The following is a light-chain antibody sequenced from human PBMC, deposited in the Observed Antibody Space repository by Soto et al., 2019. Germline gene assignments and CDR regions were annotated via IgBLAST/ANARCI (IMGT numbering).Light chain of an antibody. Sequence: DLPLTPSPSSLSASLGARFTITCQASQDITNYISWYQQKPGKAPKFLIYAASSLQSGVPSRFSGSGSGTDFTLTISSLQPEDFATYYCQQSYSTPLTFGGGTKVDIK. CDR3: QQSYSTPLT. V-gene: IGKV1-39*01. J-gene: IGKJ4*01. CDR1: QDITNY. CDR2: AAS.